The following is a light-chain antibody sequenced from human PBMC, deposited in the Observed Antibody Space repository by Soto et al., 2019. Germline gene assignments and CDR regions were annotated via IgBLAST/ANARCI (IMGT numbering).Light chain of an antibody. V-gene: IGLV2-14*02. J-gene: IGLJ1*01. CDR1: SSDVGGSGL. CDR2: EGF. Sequence: QSVLTQPASLSGSPGQSITISCTGTSSDVGGSGLVSWYQFHPGKAPKLLIFEGFKRPSGISNRFSGSKSGSTASLTISGLQAEDEADYYCGSYTSSSNYVFGTGTKVTVL. CDR3: GSYTSSSNYV.